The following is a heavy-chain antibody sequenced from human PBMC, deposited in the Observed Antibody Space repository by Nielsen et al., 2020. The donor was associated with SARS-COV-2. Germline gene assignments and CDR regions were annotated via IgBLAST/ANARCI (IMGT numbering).Heavy chain of an antibody. D-gene: IGHD2-15*01. J-gene: IGHJ4*02. CDR3: VRGPVVEGPLFDY. CDR2: ISSISGHI. Sequence: GESLKISCAASGFTFSNYGMHWVRQAPGKGLEWVSSISSISGHIYYADSVTGRLTISTDNAKNSLYLQMNSLRAEDTATYYCVRGPVVEGPLFDYWGQGTLVTVSS. CDR1: GFTFSNYG. V-gene: IGHV3-21*01.